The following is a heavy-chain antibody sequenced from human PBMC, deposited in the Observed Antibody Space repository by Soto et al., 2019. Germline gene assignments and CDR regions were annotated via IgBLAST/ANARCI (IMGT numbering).Heavy chain of an antibody. Sequence: LRLSCAASGFTFSSYSMNWVRQAPGKGLEWVSSISSSSSYIYYADSVKGRFTISRDNAKNSLYLQMNSLRAEDTAVYYCARNSPAAAGTGGFDYWGQGTQVTVSS. CDR3: ARNSPAAAGTGGFDY. D-gene: IGHD6-13*01. J-gene: IGHJ4*02. CDR1: GFTFSSYS. CDR2: ISSSSSYI. V-gene: IGHV3-21*01.